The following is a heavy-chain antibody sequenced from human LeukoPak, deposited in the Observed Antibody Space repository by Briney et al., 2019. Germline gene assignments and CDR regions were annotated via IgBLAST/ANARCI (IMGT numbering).Heavy chain of an antibody. CDR1: GVTFSSYS. V-gene: IGHV3-21*01. CDR3: ARERGGSYDY. Sequence: PGGSLRLSCAASGVTFSSYSMNWVRQAPGKGLEWVSSISSSSSYIYYADSVKGRFTISKDNAKNSLYLQMNSLRAEDTAVYYCARERGGSYDYWGQGTLVTVSS. J-gene: IGHJ4*02. CDR2: ISSSSSYI. D-gene: IGHD1-26*01.